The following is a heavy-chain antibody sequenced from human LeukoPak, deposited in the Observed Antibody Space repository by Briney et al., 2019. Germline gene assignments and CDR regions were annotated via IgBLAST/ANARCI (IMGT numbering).Heavy chain of an antibody. D-gene: IGHD3-3*01. J-gene: IGHJ6*02. V-gene: IGHV3-7*01. CDR3: ARDTVFGVIIGPRMDV. Sequence: GGSLRLSCAASGFTFSSYWMSWVRQAPGKGLEWVAIIKPDGSDKYYVDSVEGRFTIPRDNAKNSLYLQMNSLRAEDTAVYYCARDTVFGVIIGPRMDVWGQGTTVTVSS. CDR1: GFTFSSYW. CDR2: IKPDGSDK.